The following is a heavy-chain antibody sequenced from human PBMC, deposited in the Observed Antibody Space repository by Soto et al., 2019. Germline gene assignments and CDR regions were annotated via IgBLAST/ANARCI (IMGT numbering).Heavy chain of an antibody. J-gene: IGHJ4*02. V-gene: IGHV3-33*01. CDR2: IWYGGKKT. CDR3: ARENAPPYFDY. CDR1: GFSFNDFG. Sequence: QVHLVESGGGVVQPGRSLRLSCAASGFSFNDFGVHWVRQAPGKGLEWVAVIWYGGKKTNYVDSAKGRFIISRDISKNMVYLQMNSLRDEDTAVYYCARENAPPYFDYWGQGTLVTVSS. D-gene: IGHD2-2*01.